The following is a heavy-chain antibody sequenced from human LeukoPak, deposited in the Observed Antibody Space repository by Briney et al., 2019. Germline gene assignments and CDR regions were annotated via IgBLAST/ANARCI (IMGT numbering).Heavy chain of an antibody. J-gene: IGHJ4*02. CDR1: GLTLSNYG. Sequence: ASVKVSCKASGLTLSNYGITWVRQAPGQGLEWVGWISAYDGNTNYAQKFQGRVTMTTDTSTSTAHMELRSLRYDDTAVYYCARDGRFAAYEPDYWGQGTLVTVSS. D-gene: IGHD1-26*01. CDR2: ISAYDGNT. V-gene: IGHV1-18*01. CDR3: ARDGRFAAYEPDY.